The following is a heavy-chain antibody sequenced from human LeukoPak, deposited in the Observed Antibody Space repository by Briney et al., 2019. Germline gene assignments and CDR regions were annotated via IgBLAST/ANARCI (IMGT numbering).Heavy chain of an antibody. Sequence: EGSLRLSCAASGFTFNTFGMHWVRQAPGRGLEWVAYIRFDGGKKDYADSVKGRFTISRDNSKNTLYLQMNSLRPEDTATYYCAKKGDNWDYFDYWGQGTLVTVSS. CDR3: AKKGDNWDYFDY. V-gene: IGHV3-30*02. J-gene: IGHJ4*02. D-gene: IGHD1-1*01. CDR1: GFTFNTFG. CDR2: IRFDGGKK.